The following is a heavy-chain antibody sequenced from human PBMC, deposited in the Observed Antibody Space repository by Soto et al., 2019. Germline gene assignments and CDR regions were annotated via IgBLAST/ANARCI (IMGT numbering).Heavy chain of an antibody. CDR3: ATALNFYDSSGFYRPGAFDI. CDR1: GSTSTSYA. V-gene: IGHV1-69*13. D-gene: IGHD3-22*01. J-gene: IGHJ3*02. Sequence: GASVKVSCKAPGSTSTSYAINWLRQAPGQGLQWMGRIIPFFGTADYAQKFQGRVTITADESTSTAYMALSSLRSEDTAIYYCATALNFYDSSGFYRPGAFDIWGQGTMVTVSS. CDR2: IIPFFGTA.